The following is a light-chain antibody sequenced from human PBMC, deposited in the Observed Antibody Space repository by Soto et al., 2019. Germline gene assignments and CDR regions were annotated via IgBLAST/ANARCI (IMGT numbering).Light chain of an antibody. CDR1: QSISGY. CDR2: AAS. J-gene: IGKJ1*01. V-gene: IGKV1-39*01. Sequence: DIQMTQSPSSLSASVGDRVTITCRASQSISGYLNWYQQKPGKAPNLLIYAASSLQSGVPSRFSGSGSGTDFTLTISSLQSEDFATYYCQQYYSYPRTFGQGTKVDIK. CDR3: QQYYSYPRT.